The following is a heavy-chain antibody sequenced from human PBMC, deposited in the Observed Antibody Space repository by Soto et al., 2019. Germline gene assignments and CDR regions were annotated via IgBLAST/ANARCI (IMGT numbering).Heavy chain of an antibody. CDR3: ARSFYSCGGDCYWFDY. D-gene: IGHD2-21*02. Sequence: ASVKVSCKASGGTFSSYTISWVRQAPGQGLEWMGRIIPILGIANYAQKFQGRVTITADKSTSTAYMELSSLRSEDTAVYYCARSFYSCGGDCYWFDYWGQGTLVTVSS. CDR1: GGTFSSYT. V-gene: IGHV1-69*02. J-gene: IGHJ4*02. CDR2: IIPILGIA.